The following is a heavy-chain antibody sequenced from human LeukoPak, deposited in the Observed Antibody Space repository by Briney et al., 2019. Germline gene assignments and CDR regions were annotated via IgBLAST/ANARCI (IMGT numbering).Heavy chain of an antibody. V-gene: IGHV3-11*06. Sequence: PGGSLRLSCAAFGFTFSDYYMSWIRQAPGKGLEWISHTSSTAGYTNYADSVKGRFTLSRDNTKTSLYLQLNSLRAEDTAVYYCARERKTGSAYHFDYWGQGTPVTVSS. CDR3: ARERKTGSAYHFDY. CDR2: TSSTAGYT. D-gene: IGHD6-19*01. CDR1: GFTFSDYY. J-gene: IGHJ4*02.